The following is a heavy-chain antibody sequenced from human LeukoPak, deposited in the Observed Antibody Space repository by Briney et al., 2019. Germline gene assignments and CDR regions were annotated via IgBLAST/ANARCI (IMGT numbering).Heavy chain of an antibody. CDR2: IYTSGST. Sequence: SETLSLTCTVSGGSISSGSYYWSWIRQPAGKGVEWIGRIYTSGSTNYNPSLKSRVTISVDTSKNQFSLKLSSVTAADTAVYYCARAGAKWELLDYWGQGTLVTVSS. V-gene: IGHV4-61*02. CDR1: GGSISSGSYY. CDR3: ARAGAKWELLDY. J-gene: IGHJ4*02. D-gene: IGHD1-26*01.